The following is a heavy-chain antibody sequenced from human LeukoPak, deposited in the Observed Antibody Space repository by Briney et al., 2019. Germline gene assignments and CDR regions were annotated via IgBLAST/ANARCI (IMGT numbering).Heavy chain of an antibody. CDR2: IQSSGST. CDR3: AKDFFSGYPNWFDP. D-gene: IGHD5-18*01. Sequence: SETLSLTCTVPGGSISGYYWNWIRQSPGKGLEWIAQIQSSGSTDYNPSLKSRLTISIDTSKNQFSLKLSSVTAADTAVYYCAKDFFSGYPNWFDPWGQGTLVTVSS. V-gene: IGHV4-59*01. CDR1: GGSISGYY. J-gene: IGHJ5*02.